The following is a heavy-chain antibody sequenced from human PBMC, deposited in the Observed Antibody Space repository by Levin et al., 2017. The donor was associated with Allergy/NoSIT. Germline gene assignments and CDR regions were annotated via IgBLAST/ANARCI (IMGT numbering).Heavy chain of an antibody. CDR1: GGSFSGYY. CDR2: INHSGST. V-gene: IGHV4-34*01. Sequence: SETLSLTCAVYGGSFSGYYWSWIRQPPGKGLEWIGEINHSGSTNYNPSLKSRVTISVDTSKNQFSLKLSSVTAADTAVYYCARNKRPGYYYMDVWGKGTTVTVSS. D-gene: IGHD1/OR15-1a*01. CDR3: ARNKRPGYYYMDV. J-gene: IGHJ6*03.